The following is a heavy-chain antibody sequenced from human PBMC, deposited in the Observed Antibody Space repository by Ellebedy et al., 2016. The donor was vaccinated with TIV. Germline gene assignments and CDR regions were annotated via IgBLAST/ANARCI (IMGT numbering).Heavy chain of an antibody. CDR2: ISAYYGDT. CDR1: GYTFTTYG. V-gene: IGHV1-18*01. J-gene: IGHJ4*02. D-gene: IGHD2/OR15-2a*01. Sequence: AASVKVSCKASGYTFTTYGISWVRQAPGQGLEWMGWISAYYGDTNYAQKLQGRVTLTTDTSTTTAYMELRSLRSDDTAVYYCVSERETSTGFVTFSYWGQGTLVTVSS. CDR3: VSERETSTGFVTFSY.